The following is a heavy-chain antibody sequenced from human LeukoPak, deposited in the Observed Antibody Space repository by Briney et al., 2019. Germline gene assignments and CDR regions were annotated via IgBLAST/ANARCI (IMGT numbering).Heavy chain of an antibody. D-gene: IGHD2-15*01. CDR2: IYTSGST. CDR3: AGRTALGYCSGGSCYSDFDF. V-gene: IGHV4-61*02. J-gene: IGHJ4*02. CDR1: GGSISSGRYY. Sequence: SETLSLTCTVSGGSISSGRYYWSWIRQPAGKGLEWIGRIYTSGSTNYNPSLNSRVTISVDTSKNQFSLKLSSVTAADTAVYYCAGRTALGYCSGGSCYSDFDFWGQGTLVTVSS.